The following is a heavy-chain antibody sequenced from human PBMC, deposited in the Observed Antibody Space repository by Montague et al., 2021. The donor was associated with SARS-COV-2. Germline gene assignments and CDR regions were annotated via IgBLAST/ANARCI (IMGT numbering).Heavy chain of an antibody. D-gene: IGHD3-10*01. CDR2: MHFTGKT. CDR3: ARDRFDFGAGRQGTIDF. Sequence: SETLSLTCSVSGDSITNHYRSWIRQPAGKGLEWIGRMHFTGKTNFSPFFSSRLTMSADTSKSQFSLKLTSVTAADTAIYFCARDRFDFGAGRQGTIDFWGQGTLVTVSS. CDR1: GDSITNHY. V-gene: IGHV4-4*07. J-gene: IGHJ4*02.